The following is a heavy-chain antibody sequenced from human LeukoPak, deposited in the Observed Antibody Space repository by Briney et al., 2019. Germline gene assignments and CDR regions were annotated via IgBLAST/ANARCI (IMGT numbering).Heavy chain of an antibody. D-gene: IGHD2-21*01. J-gene: IGHJ4*02. V-gene: IGHV3-9*01. Sequence: PGGSLRLSCVASGFKFDDYSMHWVRQAPGKGLKWVSGINWNSGSIIYADSVKGRFTISRDNAKNSLYLQMNSLRVEDTALYYCAKRGPNTGDHSLDYWGQGTLVTVSP. CDR2: INWNSGSI. CDR1: GFKFDDYS. CDR3: AKRGPNTGDHSLDY.